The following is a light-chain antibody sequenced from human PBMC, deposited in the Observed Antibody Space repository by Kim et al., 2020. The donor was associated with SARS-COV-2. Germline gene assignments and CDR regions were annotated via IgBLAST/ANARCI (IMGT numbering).Light chain of an antibody. CDR3: SAWDRILGAWL. CDR1: SNNVGYQG. J-gene: IGLJ3*02. Sequence: QAGLTQPSSVSKGLRQTATLTCTGNSNNVGYQGAAWLQQHQGHPPKLLFDRNSNRPSGISERFSASRSGNTASLTITGLQPEDEADYYCSAWDRILGAWLFGGGTQLTVL. V-gene: IGLV10-54*01. CDR2: RNS.